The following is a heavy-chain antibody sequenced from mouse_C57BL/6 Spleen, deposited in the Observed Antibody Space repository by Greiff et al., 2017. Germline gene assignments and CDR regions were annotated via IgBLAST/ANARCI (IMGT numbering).Heavy chain of an antibody. V-gene: IGHV5-15*01. D-gene: IGHD2-1*01. J-gene: IGHJ4*01. CDR2: ISNLAYSI. CDR3: ARHGYGKGDAMDY. Sequence: EVKVVESGGGLVQPGGSLKLSCAASGFTFSDYGMAWVRQAPRKGPAWVAFISNLAYSIYYADTVTGRFTISRKNAKNTLYLEMSRLRSEDTAMYYCARHGYGKGDAMDYWGQGTSVTVSS. CDR1: GFTFSDYG.